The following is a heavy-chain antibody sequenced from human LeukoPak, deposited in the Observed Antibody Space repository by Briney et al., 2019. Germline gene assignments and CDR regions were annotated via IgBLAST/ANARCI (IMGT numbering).Heavy chain of an antibody. V-gene: IGHV4-31*03. CDR3: AGGDSYYYILTGYSQPNWFDP. CDR1: GGSISSGGYY. Sequence: PSETLSLTCTVSGGSISSGGYYWSWIRQHPGQGLEWIGYIYYSGSTYYNPSIKSRVTISVDTSKKQFSLKMSSVTAAATAVYFCAGGDSYYYILTGYSQPNWFDPWGQGTLVTVSS. CDR2: IYYSGST. J-gene: IGHJ5*02. D-gene: IGHD3-9*01.